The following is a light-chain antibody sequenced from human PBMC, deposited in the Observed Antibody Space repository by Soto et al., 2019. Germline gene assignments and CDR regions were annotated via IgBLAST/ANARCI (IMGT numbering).Light chain of an antibody. J-gene: IGKJ5*01. CDR3: QQYNSWPQIT. CDR1: QSVSSN. CDR2: AAS. V-gene: IGKV3-15*01. Sequence: EIVLTQSPATLSVSPGESATLSCRASQSVSSNLAWYQQKPGQDPRLLIYAASTRATGIPARFSSTGSETQYTLTISSLQSEDFAVYYCQQYNSWPQITFGQGTRLEI.